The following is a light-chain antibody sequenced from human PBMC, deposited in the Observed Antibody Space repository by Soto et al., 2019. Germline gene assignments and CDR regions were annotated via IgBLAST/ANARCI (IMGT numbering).Light chain of an antibody. CDR1: QSLAYSDGNTY. V-gene: IGKV2-30*01. CDR3: MQGTHWPRT. Sequence: DVVMTQSPLSLPVTLGQPASISCRSSQSLAYSDGNTYLNWFQQRPGQSPRRLIYKVSNRDSGVPDRFSGSGSGTDFTLKISRVEAEDVGVYYCMQGTHWPRTFGQGTKVEIQ. J-gene: IGKJ1*01. CDR2: KVS.